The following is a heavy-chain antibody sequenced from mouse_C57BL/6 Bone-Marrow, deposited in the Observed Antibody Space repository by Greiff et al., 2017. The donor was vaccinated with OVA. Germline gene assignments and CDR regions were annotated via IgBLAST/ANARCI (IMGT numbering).Heavy chain of an antibody. CDR1: GYTFTSYW. CDR2: IDPSDSYT. D-gene: IGHD2-3*01. V-gene: IGHV1-50*01. CDR3: ARPDGYYSAWFAY. Sequence: VQLQQPGAELVKPGASVKLSCKASGYTFTSYWMQWVKQRPGQGLEWIGEIDPSDSYTNYNQKFKGKATLTVDTSSSTAYMQLSSLTSEDSAVYYCARPDGYYSAWFAYWGQGTLVTVSA. J-gene: IGHJ3*01.